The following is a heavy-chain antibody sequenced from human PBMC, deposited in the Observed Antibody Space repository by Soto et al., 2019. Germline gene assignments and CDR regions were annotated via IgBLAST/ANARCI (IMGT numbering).Heavy chain of an antibody. CDR2: IWYDGSNK. V-gene: IGHV3-33*01. CDR1: GFTFSSYG. J-gene: IGHJ3*02. D-gene: IGHD3-16*02. Sequence: GGSLRLSCAASGFTFSSYGMHWVRQAPGKGLEWVAVIWYDGSNKYYADSVKGRFTISRDNSKNTLYLQMNSLRAEDTAVYYCARDPYDYIWGSYRPNLDFGFYDIWGQGTMVTVSS. CDR3: ARDPYDYIWGSYRPNLDFGFYDI.